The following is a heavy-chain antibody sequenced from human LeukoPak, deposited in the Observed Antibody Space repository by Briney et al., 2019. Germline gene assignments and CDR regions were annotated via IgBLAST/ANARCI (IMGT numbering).Heavy chain of an antibody. Sequence: TVSLIQSFSGGFLQRYYRSWIRQPSRRGREWIGYIPYSGSTNYNPAVKSRVTISVDTSKNQFSLKLSSVTAADTAVYYCARTYSGYDTHPYYFDYWGQGTLVTVSS. V-gene: IGHV4-59*13. CDR1: GGFLQRYY. CDR2: IPYSGST. CDR3: ARTYSGYDTHPYYFDY. J-gene: IGHJ4*02. D-gene: IGHD5-12*01.